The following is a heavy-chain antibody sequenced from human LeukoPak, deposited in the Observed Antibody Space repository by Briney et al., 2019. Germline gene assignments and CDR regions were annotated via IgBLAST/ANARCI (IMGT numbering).Heavy chain of an antibody. Sequence: PGRSLRLSCAASGFTFSSYAMHWVRQAPGKGLEWVAVISYDGSNKYYADSVKGRFTISRDNAKNSLYLQMNSLRAEDTAVYYCARGDSSSSGGGGLYYWGQGTLVTVSS. CDR3: ARGDSSSSGGGGLYY. D-gene: IGHD6-6*01. J-gene: IGHJ4*02. CDR1: GFTFSSYA. CDR2: ISYDGSNK. V-gene: IGHV3-30-3*01.